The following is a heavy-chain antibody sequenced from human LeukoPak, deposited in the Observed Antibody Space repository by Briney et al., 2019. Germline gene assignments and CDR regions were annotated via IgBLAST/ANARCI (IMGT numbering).Heavy chain of an antibody. Sequence: SETLSLTRTVSGGSISSYYWSWIRQPPGKGLEWIGYIYYSGSTNYNPSLKSRVTISVDTSKNQFSLKLSSVTAADTAVYYCARGTRRSGLRSWFDPWGQGTLVTVSS. V-gene: IGHV4-59*08. J-gene: IGHJ5*02. D-gene: IGHD1-1*01. CDR3: ARGTRRSGLRSWFDP. CDR2: IYYSGST. CDR1: GGSISSYY.